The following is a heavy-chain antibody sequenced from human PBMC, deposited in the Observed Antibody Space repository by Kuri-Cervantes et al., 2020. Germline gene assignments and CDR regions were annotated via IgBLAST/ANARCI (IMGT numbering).Heavy chain of an antibody. CDR3: ARGGTHYDFWSYSLYYFDY. CDR2: IYYSGST. V-gene: IGHV4-59*01. Sequence: SETLSLTCTVSGGSISSYYWSWIRQPPGKGLEWIGYIYYSGSTNYNPSLKSRVTISVDTSKNQFSLKLSSVTAADTAVYYCARGGTHYDFWSYSLYYFDYWGQGTLVTVSS. D-gene: IGHD3/OR15-3a*01. CDR1: GGSISSYY. J-gene: IGHJ4*02.